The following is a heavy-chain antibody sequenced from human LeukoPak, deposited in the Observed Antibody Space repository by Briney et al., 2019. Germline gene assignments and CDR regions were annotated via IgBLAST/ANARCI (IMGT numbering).Heavy chain of an antibody. CDR1: GGSISSGSYY. J-gene: IGHJ4*02. CDR3: ARESGTRSKQFDY. Sequence: PSETLSLTCTVSGGSISSGSYYWSWIRQPAGKGLEWIGRIYTSGSTNYNPSLKSRVTISVDTSKNLFSLKLSSVTAADTAVYYCARESGTRSKQFDYWGQGTLVTVSS. V-gene: IGHV4-61*02. D-gene: IGHD3-10*01. CDR2: IYTSGST.